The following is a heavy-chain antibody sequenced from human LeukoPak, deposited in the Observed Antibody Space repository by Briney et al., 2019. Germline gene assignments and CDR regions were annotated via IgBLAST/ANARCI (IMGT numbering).Heavy chain of an antibody. CDR1: GDSVSSNSAA. CDR3: ARGGGTYSSGWYYFDY. V-gene: IGHV6-1*01. D-gene: IGHD6-19*01. Sequence: PSQTLSPTCAISGDSVSSNSAAWNWIRQSPSRGLEWLGRTYYRSKWYNDYAVSVKSRITINPDTSKNQFSLQLNSVTPEDTAVYYCARGGGTYSSGWYYFDYWGQGTLVTVSS. J-gene: IGHJ4*02. CDR2: TYYRSKWYN.